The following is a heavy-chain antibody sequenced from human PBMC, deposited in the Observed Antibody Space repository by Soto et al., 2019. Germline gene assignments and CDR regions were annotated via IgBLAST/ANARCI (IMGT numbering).Heavy chain of an antibody. V-gene: IGHV4-59*01. CDR3: ALRSMAVVPEY. Sequence: QVQLQESGPGLVKPSETLSLTCAVSGDSISSYYCMWIRQPPGKGLESIGYLYYGRSANYNPSLKXRLPXSXYTSTNQCSLTLSSMTAADTAVYYCALRSMAVVPEYWGQGTLVTVSS. CDR1: GDSISSYY. CDR2: LYYGRSA. D-gene: IGHD3-22*01. J-gene: IGHJ4*02.